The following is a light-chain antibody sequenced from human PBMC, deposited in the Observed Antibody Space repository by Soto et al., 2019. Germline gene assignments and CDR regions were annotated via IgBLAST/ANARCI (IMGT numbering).Light chain of an antibody. CDR2: GAS. J-gene: IGKJ3*01. CDR1: ESISSHY. V-gene: IGKV3-20*01. Sequence: EVVLMQSPDTLSLSPGERATLSCRASESISSHYIAWYQHKTGQAPRLLIFGASTRATGIPDRFSGSWSGTDFTLTISRLEPEDFAMYYCQNFGDSPFTFGPGTKVDIK. CDR3: QNFGDSPFT.